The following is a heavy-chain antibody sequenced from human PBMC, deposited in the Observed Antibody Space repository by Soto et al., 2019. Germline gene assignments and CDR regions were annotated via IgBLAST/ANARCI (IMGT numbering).Heavy chain of an antibody. CDR2: ITGDGGDT. J-gene: IGHJ4*02. Sequence: GGSLRLSCVASGFTFSSHAMSWVRQAPGKGLEWVSAITGDGGDTFHADSVRGRLTISRDNSRNTLYLQMDSLGAEDTALYYCAKGSATSRPYYFDYWGQGTLVTVSS. V-gene: IGHV3-23*01. CDR3: AKGSATSRPYYFDY. CDR1: GFTFSSHA.